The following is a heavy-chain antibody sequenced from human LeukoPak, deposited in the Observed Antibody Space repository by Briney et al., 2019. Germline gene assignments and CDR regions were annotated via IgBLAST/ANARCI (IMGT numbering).Heavy chain of an antibody. CDR1: GGSFSGYY. V-gene: IGHV4-34*01. CDR3: ARGIGSWYGY. D-gene: IGHD6-13*01. CDR2: INHSGST. Sequence: SETLSLNCAVYGGSFSGYYWSWIRQPPGKGLEWIGEINHSGSTNYNPSLKSRVTISVDTSKNQFSLKLSSVTAADTAVYYCARGIGSWYGYWGQGTLVTVSS. J-gene: IGHJ4*02.